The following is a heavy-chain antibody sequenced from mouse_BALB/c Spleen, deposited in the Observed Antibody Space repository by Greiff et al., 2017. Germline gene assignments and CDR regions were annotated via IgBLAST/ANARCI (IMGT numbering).Heavy chain of an antibody. J-gene: IGHJ2*01. V-gene: IGHV3-6*02. CDR2: ISYDGSN. D-gene: IGHD2-4*01. Sequence: EVQLQESGPGLVKPSQSLSLTCSVTGYSITSGYYWNWIRQFPGNKLEWMGYISYDGSNNYNPSLKNRISITRDTSKNQFFLKLNSVTTEDTATYYCARDLAYDYDATHFDYWGQGTTLTVSS. CDR3: ARDLAYDYDATHFDY. CDR1: GYSITSGYY.